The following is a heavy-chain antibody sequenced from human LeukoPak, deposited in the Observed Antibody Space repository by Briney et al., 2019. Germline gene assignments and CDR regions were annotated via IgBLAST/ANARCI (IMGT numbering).Heavy chain of an antibody. V-gene: IGHV4-59*01. CDR3: ARGGGYSYGLSSGPYYFDY. Sequence: SETLSLTCTVSGGSISSYYWSWIRQPPGKGLEWIGYIYYSGSTNYNPSLKSRVTISVDTSKNQFSLTLSSVTAADTAVYYCARGGGYSYGLSSGPYYFDYWGQGALVTVSS. CDR1: GGSISSYY. CDR2: IYYSGST. J-gene: IGHJ4*02. D-gene: IGHD5-18*01.